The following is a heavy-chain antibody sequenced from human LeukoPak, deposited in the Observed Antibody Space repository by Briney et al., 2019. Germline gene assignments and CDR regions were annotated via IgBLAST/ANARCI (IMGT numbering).Heavy chain of an antibody. J-gene: IGHJ4*02. V-gene: IGHV1-2*02. Sequence: ASVKVSCKASGYTFTGYYMHWVRQAPGQGLEWMGWINPNSGGTNYAQKFQGRVTMTRDTSISTAYMELSWLRSDDTAVYYCARIDTAYCGGDCYSTNDYWGQGTLVTVSS. D-gene: IGHD2-21*02. CDR2: INPNSGGT. CDR1: GYTFTGYY. CDR3: ARIDTAYCGGDCYSTNDY.